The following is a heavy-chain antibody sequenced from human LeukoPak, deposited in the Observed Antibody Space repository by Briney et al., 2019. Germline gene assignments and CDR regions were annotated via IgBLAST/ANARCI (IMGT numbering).Heavy chain of an antibody. V-gene: IGHV3-21*01. CDR2: ISSSSSYI. Sequence: PGGSLRLSCAASGFTFSSYSMNWVRQAPGKGLEWVSSISSSSSYIYFADSVKGRFTVSRDNSKNTLYLQMNNLRAEDTAVYYCAKLGINYYYMDVWGKGTTVTISS. CDR1: GFTFSSYS. CDR3: AKLGINYYYMDV. J-gene: IGHJ6*03. D-gene: IGHD7-27*01.